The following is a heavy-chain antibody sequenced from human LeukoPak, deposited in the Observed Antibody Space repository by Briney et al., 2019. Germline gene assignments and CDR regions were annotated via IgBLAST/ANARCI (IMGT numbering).Heavy chain of an antibody. CDR1: GGSISSYY. V-gene: IGHV4-4*07. Sequence: SETLSLTCTVSGGSISSYYWSWIRQPAGKGLEWIGRIYTSGSTNYNPSLKSRVTISVDTSKNQFSLKLSSVTAADTAVYYCARVLFGLVGAIYFDYWGQGTLVTVSS. CDR2: IYTSGST. J-gene: IGHJ4*02. CDR3: ARVLFGLVGAIYFDY. D-gene: IGHD1-26*01.